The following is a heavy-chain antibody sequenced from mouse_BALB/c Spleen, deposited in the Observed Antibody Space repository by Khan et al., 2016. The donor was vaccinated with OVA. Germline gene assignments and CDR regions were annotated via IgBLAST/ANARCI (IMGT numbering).Heavy chain of an antibody. V-gene: IGHV3-8*02. Sequence: EVQLQESGPSLVKPSQTLSLTCSVTGDSITSGYWSWIRKFPGNKLEYMGYMIYTGYTDYNPSLKSRLAITRHTSKHQYYLPLNSVTTEDTATYYCARSTYRYAIAYWGQGTLVTVSA. CDR3: ARSTYRYAIAY. CDR2: MIYTGYT. J-gene: IGHJ3*01. D-gene: IGHD2-14*01. CDR1: GDSITSGY.